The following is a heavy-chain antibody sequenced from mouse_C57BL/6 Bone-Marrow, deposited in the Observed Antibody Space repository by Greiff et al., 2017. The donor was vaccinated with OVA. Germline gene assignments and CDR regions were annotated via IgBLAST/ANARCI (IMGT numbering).Heavy chain of an antibody. CDR3: ARQIYDGYFYAMDY. J-gene: IGHJ4*01. CDR2: ISNGGGST. Sequence: EVQLQESGGDLVKPGGSLKLSCAASGFTFSSYGMSWVRQTPEKRLEWVAYISNGGGSTYYPDTVKGRFTISRDNAKNTLYLQMSRLKSEDTAMYYCARQIYDGYFYAMDYWGQGTSVTVSS. CDR1: GFTFSSYG. D-gene: IGHD2-3*01. V-gene: IGHV5-12*01.